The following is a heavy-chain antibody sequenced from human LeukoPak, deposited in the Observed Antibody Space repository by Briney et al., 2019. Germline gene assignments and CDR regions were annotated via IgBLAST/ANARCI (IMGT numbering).Heavy chain of an antibody. CDR3: ASNTPPAAYYYYYMDV. CDR1: GGSISSGGYY. J-gene: IGHJ6*03. CDR2: IYYSGST. V-gene: IGHV4-31*03. D-gene: IGHD2-2*01. Sequence: PSETLSLTCTVSGGSISSGGYYWSWIRQHPGKGLQWIGYIYYSGSTYYNPSLKSRVTISVDTSKNQFSLKLSSVTAADTAVYYCASNTPPAAYYYYYMDVWGKGTTVTVSS.